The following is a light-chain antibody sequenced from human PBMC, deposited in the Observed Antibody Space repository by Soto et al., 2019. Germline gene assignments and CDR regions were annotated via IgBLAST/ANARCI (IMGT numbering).Light chain of an antibody. CDR2: EVF. CDR3: LSYVGRETGV. J-gene: IGLJ1*01. V-gene: IGLV2-8*01. CDR1: SNDIGAYNY. Sequence: QSALTQPPPASGSPGQSVTISCTGTSNDIGAYNYVSWYQHHPGKVPKLLIYEVFRRPSGVPDRFSASKSGNTASLTVSGLQPEDEADYYCLSYVGRETGVFGSGTKVTVL.